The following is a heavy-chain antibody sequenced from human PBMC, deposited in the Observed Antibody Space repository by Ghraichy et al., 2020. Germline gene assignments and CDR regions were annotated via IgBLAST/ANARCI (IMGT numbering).Heavy chain of an antibody. Sequence: GGSLRLSCAASGFTFSNFVMSWVRQAPGKGLEWLSAISGSGATTYYADSVKGRFTISRDNSNDMLYMQMNSLRAEDTAVYYCAKAISSWNGGYWGQGTLVTGSS. J-gene: IGHJ4*02. CDR1: GFTFSNFV. CDR2: ISGSGATT. CDR3: AKAISSWNGGY. D-gene: IGHD6-13*01. V-gene: IGHV3-23*01.